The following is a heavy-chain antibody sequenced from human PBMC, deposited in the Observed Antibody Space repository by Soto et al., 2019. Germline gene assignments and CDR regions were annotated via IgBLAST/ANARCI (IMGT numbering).Heavy chain of an antibody. CDR3: AKGSAMPTVTTPFDY. CDR1: GFTFSSYA. V-gene: IGHV3-23*01. Sequence: EVQLLESGGGLVQPGGSLRLSCAASGFTFSSYAMSWVRQAPGKGLEWVSAISGSGGSTYYADSVKGRVTIASDTSKNTLYLQVNSLKAEDTAVYCCAKGSAMPTVTTPFDYWGQGTLVTVSS. D-gene: IGHD4-17*01. CDR2: ISGSGGST. J-gene: IGHJ4*02.